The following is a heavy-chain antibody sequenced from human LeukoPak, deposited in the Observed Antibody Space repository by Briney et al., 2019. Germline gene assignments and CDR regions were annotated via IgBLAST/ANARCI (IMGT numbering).Heavy chain of an antibody. Sequence: SETLPLTCAIYGESFSGYSWTWIRQPPGKGLEWIGEINHIGSTNYIPSLKSRVTISLDTSKRQSSLTLTSVTAADTATYYCGRTTYDRPRVVSDWSRGTLVTVSS. J-gene: IGHJ4*02. CDR1: GESFSGYS. CDR2: INHIGST. D-gene: IGHD3-22*01. V-gene: IGHV4-34*01. CDR3: GRTTYDRPRVVSD.